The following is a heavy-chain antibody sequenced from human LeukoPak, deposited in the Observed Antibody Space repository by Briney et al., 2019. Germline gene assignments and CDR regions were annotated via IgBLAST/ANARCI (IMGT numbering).Heavy chain of an antibody. J-gene: IGHJ4*02. CDR2: ISGSGGST. D-gene: IGHD2-15*01. Sequence: PGGSLRLTCAASGFTFSSYAMSWVRQAPGKGLEWVSAISGSGGSTYYADSVKGRFTISRDNAKNSLYLQMNSLRAEDTAVYYCARARLYSCDYWGQGTLVTVSS. CDR1: GFTFSSYA. V-gene: IGHV3-23*01. CDR3: ARARLYSCDY.